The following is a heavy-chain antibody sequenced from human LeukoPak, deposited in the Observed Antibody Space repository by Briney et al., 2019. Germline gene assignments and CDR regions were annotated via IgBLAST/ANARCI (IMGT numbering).Heavy chain of an antibody. Sequence: GGSLRLSCAVSGFTFNYYDMHWVRQAPGKRLEWVSAIRTTGDTHYPDSVKGRFAMSREDAKNSVHLQMNTLRAGDTAVYYCARNALGFHIWGQGTAVTISS. CDR1: GFTFNYYD. V-gene: IGHV3-13*01. J-gene: IGHJ3*02. CDR2: IRTTGDT. CDR3: ARNALGFHI.